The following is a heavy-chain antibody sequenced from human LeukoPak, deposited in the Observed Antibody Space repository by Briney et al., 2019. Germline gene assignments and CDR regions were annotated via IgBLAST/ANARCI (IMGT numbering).Heavy chain of an antibody. J-gene: IGHJ4*02. CDR3: ARDYDSSGYITFDY. CDR2: ISSSSSYI. CDR1: GFTFSSYS. Sequence: PGGSLRLSCAASGFTFSSYSMNWVRQAPGKGLEWVSSISSSSSYIYYADSVKGRFTISRDNAKNSLYLQMNSLRAEDTAVYYCARDYDSSGYITFDYWGQGTLVTVSS. V-gene: IGHV3-21*01. D-gene: IGHD3-22*01.